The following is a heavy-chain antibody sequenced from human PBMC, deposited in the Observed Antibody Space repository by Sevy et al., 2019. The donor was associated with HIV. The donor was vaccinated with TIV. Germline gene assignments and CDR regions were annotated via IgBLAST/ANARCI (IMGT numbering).Heavy chain of an antibody. CDR3: ASRITMIVAGWGAFDI. V-gene: IGHV3-48*03. Sequence: GGSLRLSCAASGFTFSSYEMNWVRQAPGKGLEWVSYISSSGSTIYYADSVKGRFTISRDNAKNSLYLQMNSLRAEDTAFYYCASRITMIVAGWGAFDIWGQGTMVTVSS. D-gene: IGHD3-22*01. CDR1: GFTFSSYE. J-gene: IGHJ3*02. CDR2: ISSSGSTI.